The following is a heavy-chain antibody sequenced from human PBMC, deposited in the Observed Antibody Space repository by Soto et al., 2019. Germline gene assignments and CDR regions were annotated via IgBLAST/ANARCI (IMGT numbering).Heavy chain of an antibody. CDR3: ARVSDIVVVVAPNSAYYYGMDV. CDR1: GSTFSSYA. J-gene: IGHJ6*02. Sequence: SVKVSCKASGSTFSSYAISWVRQAPGQGLEWMGGIIPIFGTANYAQKFQGRVTITADKSTSTAYMELSSLRSEDTAVYYCARVSDIVVVVAPNSAYYYGMDVWGQGTTVIVSS. CDR2: IIPIFGTA. V-gene: IGHV1-69*06. D-gene: IGHD2-15*01.